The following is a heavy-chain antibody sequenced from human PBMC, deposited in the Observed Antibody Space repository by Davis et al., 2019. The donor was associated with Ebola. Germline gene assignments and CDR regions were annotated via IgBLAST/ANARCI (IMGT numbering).Heavy chain of an antibody. CDR3: ARGVINYYWYFDL. CDR1: GFTFSSYG. Sequence: PGGSLRLSCAASGFTFSSYGMHWVRQAPGKGLEWVAFIRYDGSNKYYADSVKGRFTISRDNAKNSLYLQMNSLRAEDTAVYYCARGVINYYWYFDLWGRGTLVTVSS. J-gene: IGHJ2*01. D-gene: IGHD3-22*01. CDR2: IRYDGSNK. V-gene: IGHV3-30*02.